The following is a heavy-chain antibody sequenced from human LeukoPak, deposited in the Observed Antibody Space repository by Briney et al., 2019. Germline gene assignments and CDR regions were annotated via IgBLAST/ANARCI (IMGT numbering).Heavy chain of an antibody. J-gene: IGHJ5*02. CDR2: IYYSGST. V-gene: IGHV4-59*01. CDR1: GGSFSGYY. D-gene: IGHD2-15*01. CDR3: AREDCSGGSCSFDP. Sequence: PSETLSLTCAVYGGSFSGYYWSWIRQPPGKGLEWIGYIYYSGSTNYNPSLKSRVTISVDTSKNQFSLKLSSVTAADTAVYYCAREDCSGGSCSFDPWGQGTLVTVSS.